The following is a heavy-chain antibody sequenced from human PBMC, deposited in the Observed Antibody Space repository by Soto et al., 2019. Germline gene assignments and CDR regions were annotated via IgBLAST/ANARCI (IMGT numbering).Heavy chain of an antibody. CDR2: IYPGDSDA. D-gene: IGHD3-22*01. J-gene: IGHJ3*02. CDR1: GYSFTSYW. V-gene: IGHV5-51*01. CDR3: ARRDYYDSSGYYGGDAFDI. Sequence: PGESLKISCKASGYSFTSYWIGWVRQMPGKGLEWMGIIYPGDSDAKYSPSFQGQVTISADKSISTAYLQWSSLKASDTAMYYCARRDYYDSSGYYGGDAFDIWGQGTMVTVSS.